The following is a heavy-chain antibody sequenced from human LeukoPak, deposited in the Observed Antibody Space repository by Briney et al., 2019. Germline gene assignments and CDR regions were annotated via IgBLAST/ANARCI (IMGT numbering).Heavy chain of an antibody. CDR1: GYTFTSYG. D-gene: IGHD3-22*01. V-gene: IGHV1-18*01. CDR2: ISAYNGNT. Sequence: ASVKVSCKASGYTFTSYGISWVRQAPGQGLEWMGWISAYNGNTKYAQKLQGRVTMTTDTSTSTAYMELRSLRSDDTAVYYCARDRRLYYDSSGYYEGYYYYGMDVWGQGTTVTVSS. J-gene: IGHJ6*02. CDR3: ARDRRLYYDSSGYYEGYYYYGMDV.